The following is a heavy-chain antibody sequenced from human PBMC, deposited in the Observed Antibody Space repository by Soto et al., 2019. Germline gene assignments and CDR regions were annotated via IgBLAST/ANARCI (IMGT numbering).Heavy chain of an antibody. Sequence: GGSLRLSCAASGFTFRSYAMSWVRQAPGKGLEWVSAISGSGGSPYYADSVKGRFTISSDNSKHTLYLQMNSVRAADTAVYYCAKGTDCGGDCYHDVDYWGQGTLVTVSS. D-gene: IGHD2-21*02. V-gene: IGHV3-23*01. J-gene: IGHJ4*02. CDR1: GFTFRSYA. CDR2: ISGSGGSP. CDR3: AKGTDCGGDCYHDVDY.